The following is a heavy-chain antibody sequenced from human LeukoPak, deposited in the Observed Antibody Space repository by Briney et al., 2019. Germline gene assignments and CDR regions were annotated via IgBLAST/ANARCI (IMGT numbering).Heavy chain of an antibody. CDR1: GFTVSSNY. CDR2: IYSGGST. J-gene: IGHJ4*02. Sequence: PGGSLRLSCAASGFTVSSNYMSWVRQAPGKGLEWVSVIYSGGSTYYADSVKGRSTISRDNSKNTLYLQMNSLRAEDTAVYYCARAIPGNYGGNDFWGQGTLVTVSS. V-gene: IGHV3-66*01. CDR3: ARAIPGNYGGNDF. D-gene: IGHD4-23*01.